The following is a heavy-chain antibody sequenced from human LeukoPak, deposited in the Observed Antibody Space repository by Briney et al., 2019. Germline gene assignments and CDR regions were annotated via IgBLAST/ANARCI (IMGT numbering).Heavy chain of an antibody. CDR2: MNPNSGNT. Sequence: GASVKVSCKASGYTFTSYDINWVRQATGQGLEWMGWMNPNSGNTGYAQKFQGRVTMTRDTSISTAYMELSSLRSEDTAVYYCARATVTTIFNWFDPRGQGTLVTVSS. D-gene: IGHD4-17*01. CDR3: ARATVTTIFNWFDP. CDR1: GYTFTSYD. J-gene: IGHJ5*02. V-gene: IGHV1-8*01.